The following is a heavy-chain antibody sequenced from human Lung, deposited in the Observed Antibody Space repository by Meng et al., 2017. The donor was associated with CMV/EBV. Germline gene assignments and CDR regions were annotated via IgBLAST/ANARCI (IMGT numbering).Heavy chain of an antibody. CDR3: ARAFGGTIFGVVNYYYGMDV. CDR1: GGSFSGYY. D-gene: IGHD3-3*01. J-gene: IGHJ6*02. Sequence: SXTXSLXXAVYGGSFSGYYWSWIRQPPGKGLEWIGEINHSGSTNYNPSLKSRVTISVDTSKNQFSLKLSSVTAAYTAVYYCARAFGGTIFGVVNYYYGMDVXGQGXTVTVSS. V-gene: IGHV4-34*01. CDR2: INHSGST.